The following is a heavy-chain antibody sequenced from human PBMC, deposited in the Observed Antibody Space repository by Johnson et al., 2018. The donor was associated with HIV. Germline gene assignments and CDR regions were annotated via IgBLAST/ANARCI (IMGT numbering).Heavy chain of an antibody. CDR3: EKDRGGSYLLFGAFDI. Sequence: QVQLVESGGGVVQPGRSLRLSCAASGFTFSSYGMHWVRQAPGKGLEWVAVISYDGSNKYYADSVKGRFTISRDNSKNKLYLQMNSLRAEDTAVYYCEKDRGGSYLLFGAFDIWGQGTMVTVSS. CDR1: GFTFSSYG. D-gene: IGHD1-26*01. V-gene: IGHV3-30*18. CDR2: ISYDGSNK. J-gene: IGHJ3*02.